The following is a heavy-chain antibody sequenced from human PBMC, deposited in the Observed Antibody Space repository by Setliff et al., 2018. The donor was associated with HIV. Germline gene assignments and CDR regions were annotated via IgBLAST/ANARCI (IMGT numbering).Heavy chain of an antibody. CDR3: AGYTSGWYAPY. Sequence: LSLTCSVSGGSINSYYWSWIRQPPGRGLEWVGYIYYSGGTTYNPSLKSRVTISVDTSKNQFSLKLTSVTVADTAVYYCAGYTSGWYAPYWGQGTLVTVSS. CDR2: IYYSGGT. J-gene: IGHJ4*02. CDR1: GGSINSYY. V-gene: IGHV4-59*01. D-gene: IGHD6-19*01.